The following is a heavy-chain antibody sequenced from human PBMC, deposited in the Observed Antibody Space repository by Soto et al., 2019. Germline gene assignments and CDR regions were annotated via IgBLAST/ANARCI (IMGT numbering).Heavy chain of an antibody. CDR1: GFTVSSNY. CDR2: IYSGGST. D-gene: IGHD6-25*01. J-gene: IGHJ6*02. Sequence: GWSLRLSCAASGFTVSSNYMSWVRQAPGKGLEWVSVIYSGGSTYYADSVKGRFTISRDNSKNTLYLQMNSLRAEDTAVYYCARGGSATIGYYYYGMEVWGQGTTVTVS. V-gene: IGHV3-53*05. CDR3: ARGGSATIGYYYYGMEV.